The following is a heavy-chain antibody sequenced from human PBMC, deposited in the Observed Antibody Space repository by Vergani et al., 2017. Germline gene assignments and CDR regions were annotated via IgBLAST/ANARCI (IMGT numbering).Heavy chain of an antibody. CDR1: GFIFRNYN. J-gene: IGHJ4*02. Sequence: EVQLAESGGGLVKPGGSLRLSCVASGFIFRNYNMNWVRQAPGKGLEWVSSISLSGNYIYYADSVKGRFAISRDNANSSLHLQMNSLRAEDTAVYYCVRDRDYDMMTGDSNYFDAWGQGTLVTVSS. D-gene: IGHD3-9*01. V-gene: IGHV3-21*01. CDR2: ISLSGNYI. CDR3: VRDRDYDMMTGDSNYFDA.